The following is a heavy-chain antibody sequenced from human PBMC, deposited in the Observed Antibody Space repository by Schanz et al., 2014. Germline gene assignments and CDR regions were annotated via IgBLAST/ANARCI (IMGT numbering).Heavy chain of an antibody. CDR3: ARDRVGASSYFDY. V-gene: IGHV3-23*01. D-gene: IGHD1-26*01. Sequence: EVQLLESGGRLVQPGGSLRLSCTVSGFTVNNYAMNWVRQAPGRGLEWVSGITRQGTTYYGDSVRGRFTISRDNSKNTLYLQMNNLRAEDTAVYYCARDRVGASSYFDYWGQGTLVTVSS. CDR1: GFTVNNYA. CDR2: ITRQGTT. J-gene: IGHJ4*02.